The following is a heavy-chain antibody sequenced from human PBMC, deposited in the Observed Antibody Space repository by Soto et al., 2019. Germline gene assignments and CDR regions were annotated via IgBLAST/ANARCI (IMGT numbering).Heavy chain of an antibody. CDR2: ISSRSTNI. Sequence: GGSRRLSCVGSGFTFSWYIMAWGREAPGRGLEWVASISSRSTNIDYADSVKGRFTISRDNAKNLVSLQMSSLRGEDTALYYCAKFTEPGYSSIWYYFEYWGQGTPVTVSS. D-gene: IGHD6-19*01. CDR3: AKFTEPGYSSIWYYFEY. V-gene: IGHV3-21*06. CDR1: GFTFSWYI. J-gene: IGHJ4*02.